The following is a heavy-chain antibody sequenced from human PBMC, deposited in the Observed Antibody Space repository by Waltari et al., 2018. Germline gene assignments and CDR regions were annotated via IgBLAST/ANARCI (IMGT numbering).Heavy chain of an antibody. CDR3: TSWRVVAGTGWFDS. D-gene: IGHD2-15*01. J-gene: IGHJ5*01. CDR2: IRNSGGNT. Sequence: EVQLLESGGGLVQPGGSLRLYCAASGFSFSNYDMAWVRQAPGKGLEWVSGIRNSGGNTYYGDSVKGRFAISRDNSRNTLHLQMNGLRAEDTAIYYCTSWRVVAGTGWFDSWGQGTLVTVSS. V-gene: IGHV3-23*01. CDR1: GFSFSNYD.